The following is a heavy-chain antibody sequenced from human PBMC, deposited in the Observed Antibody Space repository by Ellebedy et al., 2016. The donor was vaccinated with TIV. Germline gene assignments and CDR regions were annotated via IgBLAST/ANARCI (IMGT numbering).Heavy chain of an antibody. V-gene: IGHV3-23*01. CDR3: AKDMVFGDGKWEIDV. CDR2: ISNTGSRT. CDR1: GFSFNSYA. Sequence: GESLKISCAASGFSFNSYAMSWVRQAPGKGLAWVSTISNTGSRTYYADSVEGRFTISRDNSRSTLYLQMNSLRAEDSAVYYCAKDMVFGDGKWEIDVWGQGTTVTVSS. D-gene: IGHD1-26*01. J-gene: IGHJ6*02.